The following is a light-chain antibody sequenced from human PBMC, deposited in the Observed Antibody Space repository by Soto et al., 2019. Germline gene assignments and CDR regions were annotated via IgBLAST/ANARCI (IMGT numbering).Light chain of an antibody. CDR3: SSYTNTDTLVV. V-gene: IGLV2-14*01. J-gene: IGLJ1*01. Sequence: QSALTQPASVSGSPGQSITISCTGTSGDVGGYNYVSWYQQYPGKAPKLIIYEVTNRPSGISNRFSASKSGNRASLTISGLQAEDEADYYCSSYTNTDTLVVFGTGTKLTVL. CDR2: EVT. CDR1: SGDVGGYNY.